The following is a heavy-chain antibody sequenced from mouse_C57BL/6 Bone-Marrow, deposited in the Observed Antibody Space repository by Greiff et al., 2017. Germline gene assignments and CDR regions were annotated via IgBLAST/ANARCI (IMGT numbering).Heavy chain of an antibody. CDR1: GFNIKDYY. CDR2: IDPEDGDT. CDR3: TTDYSNPFAY. V-gene: IGHV14-1*01. D-gene: IGHD2-5*01. Sequence: VQLQQSGAELVRPGASVKLSCTASGFNIKDYYMHWVKQRPEQGLEWIGRIDPEDGDTEYAPKFQGKATMTAYTSSNTAYLQLSSLTSEDTAVYYCTTDYSNPFAYWGQGTLVTVSA. J-gene: IGHJ3*01.